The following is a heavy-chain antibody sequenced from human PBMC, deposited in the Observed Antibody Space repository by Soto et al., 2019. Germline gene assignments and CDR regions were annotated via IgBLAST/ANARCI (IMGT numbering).Heavy chain of an antibody. CDR3: ARDGDSSWLSYYYCYGMDV. Sequence: PSETLSLTCAVYGGSFSGYYWSWIRQPPGKGLEWIGEINHSGSTNYNPSLKSRVTISVDTSKNQFSLKLSSVTAADTAVYYCARDGDSSWLSYYYCYGMDVWGQGTTVTVSS. V-gene: IGHV4-34*01. CDR2: INHSGST. J-gene: IGHJ6*02. CDR1: GGSFSGYY. D-gene: IGHD6-13*01.